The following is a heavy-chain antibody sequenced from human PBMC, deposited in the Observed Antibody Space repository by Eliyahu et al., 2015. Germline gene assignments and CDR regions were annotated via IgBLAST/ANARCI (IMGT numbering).Heavy chain of an antibody. CDR1: GFTFSSYS. Sequence: EVQLVESGGGLVKPGGSLXLSCAASGFTFSSYSMNWVRQAPGKGLEWVSSISSSSSYIYYADSVKGRFTISRDNAKNSLYLQMNSLRAEDTAVYYCARDYDFWSGYPPYFDYWGQGTLVTVSS. J-gene: IGHJ4*02. CDR2: ISSSSSYI. D-gene: IGHD3-3*01. CDR3: ARDYDFWSGYPPYFDY. V-gene: IGHV3-21*01.